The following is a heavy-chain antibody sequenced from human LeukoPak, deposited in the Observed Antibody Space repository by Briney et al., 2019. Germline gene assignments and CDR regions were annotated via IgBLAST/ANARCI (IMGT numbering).Heavy chain of an antibody. Sequence: GGSLRLSCAVSGCTFSSYAMSWVRQAPGKGLEWVSAISGSGGSTYYADSVKGRFTISRDNSKNTLYLQMNSLRAEDTAVYYCAKDQGGYSGYDLVWVDYWGQGTLVTVSS. D-gene: IGHD5-12*01. CDR1: GCTFSSYA. CDR3: AKDQGGYSGYDLVWVDY. V-gene: IGHV3-23*01. CDR2: ISGSGGST. J-gene: IGHJ4*02.